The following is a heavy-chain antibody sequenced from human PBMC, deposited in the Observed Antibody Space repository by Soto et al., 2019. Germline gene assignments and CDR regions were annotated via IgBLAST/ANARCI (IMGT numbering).Heavy chain of an antibody. CDR1: GGSFGSSAYY. CDR2: INYSGST. CDR3: SRRAPEGFDP. J-gene: IGHJ5*02. V-gene: IGHV4-39*01. Sequence: SETLSLTCGVSGGSFGSSAYYWGWLRHDRGKGLESIGHINYSGSTYYNPSLKTRVTISVDTSSNQFSLRPSSVTAADTALSYCSRRAPEGFDPWGQGTLVTVSS.